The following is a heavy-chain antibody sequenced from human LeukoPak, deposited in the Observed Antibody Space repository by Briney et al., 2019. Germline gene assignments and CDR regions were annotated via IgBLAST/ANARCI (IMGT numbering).Heavy chain of an antibody. V-gene: IGHV4-39*07. CDR1: GGSISSSSYY. D-gene: IGHD5-18*01. CDR2: IYYSGST. J-gene: IGHJ6*03. Sequence: SETLSLTCTVSGGSISSSSYYWGWIRQPPGKGLEWIGSIYYSGSTYYNPSLKSRVTISVDTSKNQFSLKLSSVTAADTAVYYCARDARDTAFADYYYYYMDVWGKGTTVTVSS. CDR3: ARDARDTAFADYYYYYMDV.